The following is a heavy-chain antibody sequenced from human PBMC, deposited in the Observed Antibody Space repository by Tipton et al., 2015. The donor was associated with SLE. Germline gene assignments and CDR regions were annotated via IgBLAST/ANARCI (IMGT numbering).Heavy chain of an antibody. CDR1: GGSISSSSYY. CDR2: IYYSGST. J-gene: IGHJ3*02. D-gene: IGHD2-21*02. V-gene: IGHV4-39*07. CDR3: ARPDCGGDCYSDAFDI. Sequence: TLSLTCTVSGGSISSSSYYWGWIRQPPGKGLEWIGSIYYSGSTYYNPSLKSRVTISVDTSKNQFSLKLSSVTAADTAVYYCARPDCGGDCYSDAFDIWGQGTMVTVSS.